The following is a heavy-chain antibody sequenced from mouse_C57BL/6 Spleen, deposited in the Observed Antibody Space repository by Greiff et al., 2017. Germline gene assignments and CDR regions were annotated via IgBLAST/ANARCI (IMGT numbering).Heavy chain of an antibody. CDR2: IYPGDGDT. D-gene: IGHD2-2*01. V-gene: IGHV1-82*01. J-gene: IGHJ2*01. CDR3: AIRGGYGYYYFDY. CDR1: GYAFSSSW. Sequence: VQLKQSGPELVKPGASVKISCKASGYAFSSSWMNWVKQRPGKGLEWIGRIYPGDGDTNYNGKFKGKATLTADKSSSTAYMQLSSLTSEDSAVYFCAIRGGYGYYYFDYWGQGTTLTVSS.